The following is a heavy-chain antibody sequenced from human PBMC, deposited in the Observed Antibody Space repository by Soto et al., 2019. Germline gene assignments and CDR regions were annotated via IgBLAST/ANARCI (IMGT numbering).Heavy chain of an antibody. CDR1: GGSISSGGYY. V-gene: IGHV4-39*02. CDR2: IYYRGNT. D-gene: IGHD2-15*01. CDR3: AREGGGYCSGGSCQVDY. Sequence: PSETLSLTCTVSGGSISSGGYYWSWIRQSPGKGLEWIGSIYYRGNTYYNPSLKSRVTISVDTSKNQFSLKLSSVTAADTAVYYCAREGGGYCSGGSCQVDYWGQGTLVTVSS. J-gene: IGHJ4*02.